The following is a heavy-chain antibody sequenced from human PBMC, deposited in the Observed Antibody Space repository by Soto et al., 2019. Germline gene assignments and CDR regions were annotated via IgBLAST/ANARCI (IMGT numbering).Heavy chain of an antibody. J-gene: IGHJ6*02. Sequence: QVQLVESGGGVVQPGRSLRISCAASGFTFSSYGMHWVRQAPGKGLEWVAVISYDGSKKYYADSVKGRFTISRDNSKNTLYLQMNSLRAEDTAVYHCAKDRAAAARYYYYGMDVWGQGTTVTASS. CDR3: AKDRAAAARYYYYGMDV. CDR1: GFTFSSYG. CDR2: ISYDGSKK. D-gene: IGHD6-13*01. V-gene: IGHV3-30*18.